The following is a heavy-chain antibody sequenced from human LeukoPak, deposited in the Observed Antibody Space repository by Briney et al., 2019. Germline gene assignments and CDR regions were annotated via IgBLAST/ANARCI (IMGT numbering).Heavy chain of an antibody. CDR1: GFTFSSYW. CDR2: IKQDGSET. CDR3: ARDRNDPWNSRSWHYGMDV. Sequence: GGPLRLSCGPCGFTFSSYWVPWVRQAPGKGLEGVANIKQDGSETYYVDSVKGRFTISGDNAKNSLYLQMNSLRAEDTAVYYCARDRNDPWNSRSWHYGMDVWGRGTTVTVSS. D-gene: IGHD6-13*01. V-gene: IGHV3-7*01. J-gene: IGHJ6*02.